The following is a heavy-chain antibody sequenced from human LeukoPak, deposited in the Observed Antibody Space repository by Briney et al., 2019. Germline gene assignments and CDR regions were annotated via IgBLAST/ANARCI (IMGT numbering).Heavy chain of an antibody. Sequence: GRSLRLSCAASGFTFSSYAMHWVRQAPGKGLEWVDNIKQDGSEKYYVDSVKGRFTISRDNAKSSLYLQMNSLRAEDTAVYYCARDRDSGSSLDYWGQGTLVTVSS. CDR2: IKQDGSEK. CDR1: GFTFSSYA. V-gene: IGHV3-7*01. D-gene: IGHD1-26*01. CDR3: ARDRDSGSSLDY. J-gene: IGHJ4*02.